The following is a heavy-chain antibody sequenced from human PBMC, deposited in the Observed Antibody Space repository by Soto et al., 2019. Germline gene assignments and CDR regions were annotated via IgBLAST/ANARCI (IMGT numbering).Heavy chain of an antibody. CDR1: GDSIGSTDSY. CDR3: ARGGSGWAEYFQH. CDR2: IYYTGGT. J-gene: IGHJ1*01. D-gene: IGHD6-25*01. V-gene: IGHV4-30-4*08. Sequence: QVQLQESGPGLVEPSQTLSLTCTVSGDSIGSTDSYWSWIRRPPGKGLEWIGYIYYTGGTFYNPSLKSRRTLSLETSNNQFSLTLTSVTAADTGMYYCARGGSGWAEYFQHWGQGTLVAVSS.